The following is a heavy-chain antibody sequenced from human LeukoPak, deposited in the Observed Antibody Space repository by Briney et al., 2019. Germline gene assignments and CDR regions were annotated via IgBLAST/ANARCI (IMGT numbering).Heavy chain of an antibody. J-gene: IGHJ4*02. D-gene: IGHD6-13*01. CDR2: IIPIFGTA. CDR1: GGTFSSYA. CDR3: ARSIAAAGTLDY. V-gene: IGHV1-69*13. Sequence: SVKVSCKASGGTFSSYAISWVRQAPGQGLEWMGGIIPIFGTANYTQKFQGRVTITADESTSTAYMELSSLRSEDTAVYYCARSIAAAGTLDYWGQGTLVTVSS.